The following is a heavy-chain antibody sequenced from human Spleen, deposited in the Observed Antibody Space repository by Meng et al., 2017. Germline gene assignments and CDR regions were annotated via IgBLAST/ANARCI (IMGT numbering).Heavy chain of an antibody. CDR3: ARGPTTMAHDFDY. V-gene: IGHV4-34*01. D-gene: IGHD4-11*01. CDR1: GGSFSDYY. Sequence: QVQLQQWGEGLLKPSETLSLTCVVSGGSFSDYYWSWTRQPPGKGLEWIGEINHSGSTNYNPSLESRATISVDTSQNNLSLKLSSVTAADSAVYYCARGPTTMAHDFDYWGQGTLVTV. CDR2: INHSGST. J-gene: IGHJ4*02.